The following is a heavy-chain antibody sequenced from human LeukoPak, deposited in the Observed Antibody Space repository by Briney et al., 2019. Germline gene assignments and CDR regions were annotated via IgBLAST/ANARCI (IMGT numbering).Heavy chain of an antibody. Sequence: PSETLSLTCTVSGGSIRSSGYYWGWIRQPPGKGLEWIGSIYYSGSTYYNPSLKSRVTISVDTSKNQFSLKLSSVTAADTAVYYCARGSGYYYVDFDYWGQGTLVTVSS. V-gene: IGHV4-39*02. J-gene: IGHJ4*02. D-gene: IGHD3-22*01. CDR2: IYYSGST. CDR1: GGSIRSSGYY. CDR3: ARGSGYYYVDFDY.